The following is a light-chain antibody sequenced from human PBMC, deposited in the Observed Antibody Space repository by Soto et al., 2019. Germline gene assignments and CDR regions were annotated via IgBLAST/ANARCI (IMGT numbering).Light chain of an antibody. CDR3: QQRINWPLT. Sequence: EIVMPQSPATLYLYTRKRNTLYCRASQSVSKYLAWYQQMPGQASRLLIYDVFNRATDIPARFSGSRSGTDFTLTISSLEPEDFAVYYCQQRINWPLTFGGGTKVDIK. V-gene: IGKV3-11*01. J-gene: IGKJ4*01. CDR1: QSVSKY. CDR2: DVF.